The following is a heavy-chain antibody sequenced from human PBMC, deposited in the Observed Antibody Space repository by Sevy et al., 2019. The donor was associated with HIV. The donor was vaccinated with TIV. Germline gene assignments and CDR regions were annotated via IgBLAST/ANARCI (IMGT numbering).Heavy chain of an antibody. J-gene: IGHJ4*02. D-gene: IGHD2-21*01. CDR1: GYTLTESS. V-gene: IGHV1-24*01. CDR2: FDPENGET. Sequence: ASVKVSCRISGYTLTESSIHWVRQTPGKGLEWMGGFDPENGETIYAEKMQDRVTLTEDRSTDTAFMELSSLRSEDTAVYFCATVFYSTTWREVVSFFHYWGQGTLVTVSS. CDR3: ATVFYSTTWREVVSFFHY.